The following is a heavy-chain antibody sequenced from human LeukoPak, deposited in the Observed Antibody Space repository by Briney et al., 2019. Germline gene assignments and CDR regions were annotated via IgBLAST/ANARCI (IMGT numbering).Heavy chain of an antibody. J-gene: IGHJ6*02. CDR2: ISYDSRIK. Sequence: GGSLRLSCAASGNTFGSIHWVRQAPSKGLEWVGVISYDSRIKYYVDSLKGRFTISRDNSKNTVYLQMNSLRAEDTAVYYCASFLDLFSGYDLSYYYGMDVWGQGTTVTVSS. CDR3: ASFLDLFSGYDLSYYYGMDV. CDR1: GNTFGS. V-gene: IGHV3-30*03. D-gene: IGHD5-12*01.